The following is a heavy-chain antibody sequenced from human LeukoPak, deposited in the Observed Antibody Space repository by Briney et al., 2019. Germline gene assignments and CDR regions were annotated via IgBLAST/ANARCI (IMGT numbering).Heavy chain of an antibody. CDR3: ARDFSDVRGNIFDS. J-gene: IGHJ4*02. CDR2: ISGSGGST. CDR1: GFTFNTYG. D-gene: IGHD3-10*02. V-gene: IGHV3-23*01. Sequence: PGGSLRLSCAASGFTFNTYGMTWVRQAPGKGLEWVSGISGSGGSTYYAESVKGRFTISRDNAKNSVYLRMNSLRAEDTAVYYCARDFSDVRGNIFDSWGQGTLVTVSS.